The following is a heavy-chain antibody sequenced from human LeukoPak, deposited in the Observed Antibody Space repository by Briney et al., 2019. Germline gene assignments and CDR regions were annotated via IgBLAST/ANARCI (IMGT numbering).Heavy chain of an antibody. CDR2: INPKSGAT. Sequence: ASVKVSCKASGYTFDDNHIHWVRQAPGQGPEWMGWINPKSGATDSAQQFQGRLTMTRDTSTGTASMDLSGLRLDDTALYYCARAGDESTGHYDSLHFWGQGTMVTVSS. CDR1: GYTFDDNH. V-gene: IGHV1-2*02. D-gene: IGHD2-8*02. CDR3: ARAGDESTGHYDSLHF. J-gene: IGHJ3*01.